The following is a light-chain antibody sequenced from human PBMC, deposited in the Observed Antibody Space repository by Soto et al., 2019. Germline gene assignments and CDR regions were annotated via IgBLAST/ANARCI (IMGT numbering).Light chain of an antibody. CDR2: KAS. V-gene: IGKV1-5*03. CDR1: QSVGIW. CDR3: QQYNSYPKT. J-gene: IGKJ2*01. Sequence: DIQMTQSPSTLSASAGDRITITCRASQSVGIWLAWYQQKPGKAPNLLIYKASTLETGVPSRFSGSGSGTAFTLTISSLQPDDFATYYCQQYNSYPKTFGQGTKVEIK.